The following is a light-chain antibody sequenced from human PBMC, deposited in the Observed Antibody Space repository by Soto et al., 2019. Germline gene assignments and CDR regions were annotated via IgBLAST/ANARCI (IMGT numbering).Light chain of an antibody. J-gene: IGKJ1*01. Sequence: EIVMTQSPATLSVSPGERATLSCRSSQSVRSNLAWYQQKPGQAPRLLIYGASTRATGIPARFSGSGSGTEFTLTISSLQSEEFAVYYCQQDNNWTTFGQGTKVEIK. CDR1: QSVRSN. CDR2: GAS. V-gene: IGKV3-15*01. CDR3: QQDNNWTT.